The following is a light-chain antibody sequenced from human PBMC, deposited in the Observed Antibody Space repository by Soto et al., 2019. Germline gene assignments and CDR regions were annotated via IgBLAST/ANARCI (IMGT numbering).Light chain of an antibody. CDR3: QQSHNALT. CDR2: TAS. CDR1: QDIRTY. Sequence: SPMTQSPSSLSASVGDRVTITCRASQDIRTYLNWYQQKPGKAPKLLIYTASNLQSGVPSRFSGSGSGTDFTLTISSLQPEEFATYYCQQSHNALTFGRGTKVDVK. V-gene: IGKV1-39*01. J-gene: IGKJ4*01.